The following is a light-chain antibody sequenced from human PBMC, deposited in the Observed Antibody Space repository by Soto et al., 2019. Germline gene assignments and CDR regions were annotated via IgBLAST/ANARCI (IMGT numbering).Light chain of an antibody. CDR3: QQYNNWPQIT. CDR2: AS. CDR1: QSVSSN. V-gene: IGKV3-15*01. J-gene: IGKJ5*01. Sequence: IGMNLSPSALSVSTAERATLSCRASQSVSSNLAWYQQKPGQAPRLLIYASTRATGIPARFSGSGSGTEFTLTISSLQSEDFAVYYCQQYNNWPQITFGQGTRLEI.